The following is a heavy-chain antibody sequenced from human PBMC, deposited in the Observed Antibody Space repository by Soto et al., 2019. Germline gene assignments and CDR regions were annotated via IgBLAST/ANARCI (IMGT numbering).Heavy chain of an antibody. Sequence: GGSLRLSCAVSGFTFSRYEMNWVRQAPGKGLEWVSYIGTSGKTIYYADSVRGRFTISRDNAKNSLYLQMNSLRAEDTAVYYCARDPAIYSGNFDYGLDVWGQGTTVTVSS. CDR1: GFTFSRYE. D-gene: IGHD4-4*01. J-gene: IGHJ6*02. CDR2: IGTSGKTI. V-gene: IGHV3-48*03. CDR3: ARDPAIYSGNFDYGLDV.